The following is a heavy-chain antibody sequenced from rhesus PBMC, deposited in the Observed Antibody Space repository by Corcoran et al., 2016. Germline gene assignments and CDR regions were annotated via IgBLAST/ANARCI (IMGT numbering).Heavy chain of an antibody. CDR3: ARDRGGSYTLYFDY. V-gene: IGHV4-173*01. J-gene: IGHJ4*01. CDR1: GYSIYSTY. CDR2: ISGSAGSN. Sequence: QVQLQESGPGLVKPSETLSLICAVSGYSIYSTYWRWIRQSPGKGVEWIGRISGSAGSNDYNPSLKSRVNISTDTSKKEFSLTLGSVTAADTAVYYCARDRGGSYTLYFDYWGQGVLVTVSS. D-gene: IGHD3-28*01.